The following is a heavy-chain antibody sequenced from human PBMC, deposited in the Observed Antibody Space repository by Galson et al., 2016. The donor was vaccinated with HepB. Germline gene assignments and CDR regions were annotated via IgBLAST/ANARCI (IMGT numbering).Heavy chain of an antibody. D-gene: IGHD1-1*01. J-gene: IGHJ4*02. V-gene: IGHV1-3*01. Sequence: SVKVSCKASGYTFTSYAIQWVRQAPGQRPEWMGWINAGNGITRYSQKFQGRVTITRDTSASTAYMELSSLRSEDTAVYYCARERGVQPERQGIGGDFDDWGQRTLGTISS. CDR3: ARERGVQPERQGIGGDFDD. CDR2: INAGNGIT. CDR1: GYTFTSYA.